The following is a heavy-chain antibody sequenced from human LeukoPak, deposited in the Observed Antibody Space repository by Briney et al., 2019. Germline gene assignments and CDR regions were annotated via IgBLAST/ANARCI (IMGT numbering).Heavy chain of an antibody. V-gene: IGHV4-59*01. J-gene: IGHJ3*02. CDR2: IYSSGST. D-gene: IGHD4-17*01. Sequence: PSETLSLTCTVSGGSISSYYWSWIRQPPGKGLEWIGYIYSSGSTNYNPSLKSRVTISVDTSKNQFSLKLSSVTAADTAVYYCARENGDFGAFDIWGQGTMVTVSS. CDR1: GGSISSYY. CDR3: ARENGDFGAFDI.